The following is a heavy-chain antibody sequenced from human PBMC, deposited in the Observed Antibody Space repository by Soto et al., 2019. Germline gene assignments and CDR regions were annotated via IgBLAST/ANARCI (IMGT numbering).Heavy chain of an antibody. CDR1: GFSLSTSGVG. CDR3: ARATARYYDSSGYAFDI. CDR2: IYWDDDK. V-gene: IGHV2-5*02. Sequence: QITLKESGPTLVKPTQTLTLTCTFSGFSLSTSGVGVGWIRQPPGKALEWLALIYWDDDKRYSPSLKSRLTLAKDTSKNQVVLILPNMDPVDTATYYCARATARYYDSSGYAFDIWGQGTMVTVSS. J-gene: IGHJ3*02. D-gene: IGHD3-22*01.